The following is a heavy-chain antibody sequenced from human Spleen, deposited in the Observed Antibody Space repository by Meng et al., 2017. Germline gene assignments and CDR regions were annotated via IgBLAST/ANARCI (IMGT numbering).Heavy chain of an antibody. CDR3: ASWIYSCGWQ. D-gene: IGHD6-19*01. J-gene: IGHJ4*02. Sequence: QLQSQGSGPGLVSPSDTLSLTCTVSGGSVSGGTYYWSWIRQPPGKGLEWIGEIYHGGDTNYNPSLKSRVTIAIDRSKNQFSLKLSSVTAADTAVYYCASWIYSCGWQWGQGTLVTVSS. CDR2: IYHGGDT. V-gene: IGHV4-61*01. CDR1: GGSVSGGTYY.